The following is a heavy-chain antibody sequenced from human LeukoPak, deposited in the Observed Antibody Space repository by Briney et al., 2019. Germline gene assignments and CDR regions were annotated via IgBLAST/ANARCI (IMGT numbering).Heavy chain of an antibody. CDR3: ARPSSHCSGGSCYSDAFDI. V-gene: IGHV4-34*01. Sequence: PSETLSLTCAVYGGSFSGYYWSWIRQPPGKGLEWIGEINHRGSTNYNPSLKSRVTISVDTSKNQFSLKLSSVTAADTAVYYCARPSSHCSGGSCYSDAFDIWDQGTMVTVSS. D-gene: IGHD2-15*01. J-gene: IGHJ3*02. CDR1: GGSFSGYY. CDR2: INHRGST.